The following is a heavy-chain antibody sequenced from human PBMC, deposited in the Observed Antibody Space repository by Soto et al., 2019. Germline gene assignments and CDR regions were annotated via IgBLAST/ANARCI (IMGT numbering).Heavy chain of an antibody. Sequence: SGTLSLTCTVSGGSISGHYWSWIRQPPGKGLQYIGYISYSGSTNYNPSLKSRVTISVDTSNNQFSLRLSSVTAADTAVYYCARDVGLQHDTGYYDFWSGKNNWFDPWGQGILVTVSS. D-gene: IGHD3-3*01. CDR2: ISYSGST. CDR1: GGSISGHY. CDR3: ARDVGLQHDTGYYDFWSGKNNWFDP. J-gene: IGHJ5*02. V-gene: IGHV4-59*11.